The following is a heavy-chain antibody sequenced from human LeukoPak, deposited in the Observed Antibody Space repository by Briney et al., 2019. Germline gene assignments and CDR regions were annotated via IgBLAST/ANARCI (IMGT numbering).Heavy chain of an antibody. D-gene: IGHD5-12*01. CDR3: ARGYSGYFYY. CDR2: IWYDGSKK. Sequence: PGTSLRLSCAASGFSFSDHGMHWVRQAPGKGLEWVAVIWYDGSKKYFADSVKGRFTISRDDSKNTLYLQMNSLRAEDTAVYYCARGYSGYFYYWGQGTLVTVSS. CDR1: GFSFSDHG. V-gene: IGHV3-33*01. J-gene: IGHJ4*02.